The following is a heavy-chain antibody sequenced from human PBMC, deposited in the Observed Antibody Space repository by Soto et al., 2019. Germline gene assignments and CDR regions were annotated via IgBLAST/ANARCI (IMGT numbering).Heavy chain of an antibody. J-gene: IGHJ5*01. D-gene: IGHD1-1*01. V-gene: IGHV6-1*01. CDR3: VKERKYQLQSWYWCDS. CDR2: TYYKSKWYN. CDR1: GDSVSSNSAA. Sequence: PSQTLSLTCAISGDSVSSNSAAWNWIRQSPSRVLEWLGRTYYKSKWYNDYAVSVKSRITINPDTSKNQFSLQLNSVTPEDTAVYYCVKERKYQLQSWYWCDSWTRGTVLTISS.